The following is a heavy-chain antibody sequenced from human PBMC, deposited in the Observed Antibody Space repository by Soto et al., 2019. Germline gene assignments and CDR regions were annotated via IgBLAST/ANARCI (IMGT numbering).Heavy chain of an antibody. D-gene: IGHD6-19*01. CDR1: GFTFSSYA. CDR2: ISGSGGST. J-gene: IGHJ4*02. Sequence: GGSLRLSCAASGFTFSSYAMGWVRQAPGKGLEWVSAISGSGGSTYYADSVKGRFTISRDNSKNTLYLQMNSLRAEDTAVYYCAKSSSGWYGLDYWGQGTLVTVSS. V-gene: IGHV3-23*01. CDR3: AKSSSGWYGLDY.